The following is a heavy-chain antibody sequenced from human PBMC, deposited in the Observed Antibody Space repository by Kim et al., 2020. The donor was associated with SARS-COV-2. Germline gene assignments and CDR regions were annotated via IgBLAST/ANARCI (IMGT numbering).Heavy chain of an antibody. D-gene: IGHD5-18*01. CDR2: ITSSSSTI. CDR1: GFTFSSYS. CDR3: ARDYEGWYSHGNSFDY. V-gene: IGHV3-48*01. Sequence: GGSLRHSCAASGFTFSSYSMNWVRQAPGKGLEWVSYITSSSSTIYYADSVKGRFTISRDNAKNSLYLQMNSLRAEDTAVYYCARDYEGWYSHGNSFDYWGQGTLVTVSS. J-gene: IGHJ4*02.